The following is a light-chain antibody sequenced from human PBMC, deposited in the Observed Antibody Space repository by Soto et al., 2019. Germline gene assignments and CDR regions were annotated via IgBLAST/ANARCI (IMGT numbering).Light chain of an antibody. CDR2: DAS. Sequence: IPMTQCPSTMFASXGDRVTIACRTSLSITSFLAGHQQKPGIAPKFXXYDASSWHSGGPSRFSGSGSGTEFARTISSLQPDDFATFYCQQYNSYPWTFGQGTKVDIK. CDR3: QQYNSYPWT. CDR1: LSITSF. V-gene: IGKV1-5*01. J-gene: IGKJ1*01.